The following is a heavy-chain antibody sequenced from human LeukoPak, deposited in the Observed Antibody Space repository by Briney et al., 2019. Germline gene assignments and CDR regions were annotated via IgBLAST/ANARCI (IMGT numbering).Heavy chain of an antibody. V-gene: IGHV1-69*13. Sequence: SVKVSCKASGGTFSSYAISWVRQAPGQGLEWMGGIIPIFGTANYAQKFQGRVTITADESTSTAYMELSSLRSEDTAVYYCAREDVDTAILFDYWGQGTLVTISS. CDR2: IIPIFGTA. D-gene: IGHD5-18*01. J-gene: IGHJ4*02. CDR1: GGTFSSYA. CDR3: AREDVDTAILFDY.